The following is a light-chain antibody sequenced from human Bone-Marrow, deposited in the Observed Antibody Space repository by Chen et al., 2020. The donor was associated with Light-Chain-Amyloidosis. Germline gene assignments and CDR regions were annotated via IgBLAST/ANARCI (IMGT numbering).Light chain of an antibody. J-gene: IGLJ2*01. CDR1: SSDIGVNKF. V-gene: IGLV2-14*01. CDR3: FSSTSTSPVL. CDR2: AVH. Sequence: QSALTQPASVSGSPGQWITISCTGTSSDIGVNKFVSWYQQRPGRGPKLLIFAVHNRPSGVSDRFSGSKVDNTASLTISGLRAEDEADYYCFSSTSTSPVLFGGGTKLTVL.